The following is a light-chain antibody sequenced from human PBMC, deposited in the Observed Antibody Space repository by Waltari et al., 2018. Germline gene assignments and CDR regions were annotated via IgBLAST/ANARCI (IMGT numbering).Light chain of an antibody. CDR1: RHIGSW. CDR3: QQADSFPPRT. V-gene: IGKV1-12*01. J-gene: IGKJ5*01. Sequence: DIQLTQSPSSVSASVGDSVTISCRASRHIGSWLAWYQQKPGEAPELLIHTSSRLQTGVPARFTGSGSGTDFALTISNLQPEDSAIYYCQQADSFPPRTFGQGTRVEIK. CDR2: TSS.